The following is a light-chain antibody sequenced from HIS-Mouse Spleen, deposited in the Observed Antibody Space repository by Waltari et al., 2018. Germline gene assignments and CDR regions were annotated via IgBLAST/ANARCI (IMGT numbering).Light chain of an antibody. CDR3: SSYTSSSTAV. CDR1: SSDVGGYNY. J-gene: IGLJ7*01. CDR2: DVS. V-gene: IGLV2-14*03. Sequence: QSALTQPASVSGSPGQSITISCTGTSSDVGGYNYVSWYQQHPGKAPKLMVYDVSNRPSGASNRCSGSKSGNTASLTISGLQAEDEADYYCSSYTSSSTAVFGGGTQLTVL.